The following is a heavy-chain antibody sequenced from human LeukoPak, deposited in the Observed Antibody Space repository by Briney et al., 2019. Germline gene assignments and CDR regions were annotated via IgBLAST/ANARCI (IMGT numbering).Heavy chain of an antibody. J-gene: IGHJ4*02. V-gene: IGHV1-2*02. CDR1: GYTFTSYG. CDR3: ARDLGRLPSDY. CDR2: INSNTGGT. Sequence: ASVKVSCKASGYTFTSYGISWVRQAPGQGLEWMGWINSNTGGTNYAQKFQGRVTMTRDTSISTAYMELSRLRSDDTAVYYCARDLGRLPSDYWGQGTLVTVSS. D-gene: IGHD4-11*01.